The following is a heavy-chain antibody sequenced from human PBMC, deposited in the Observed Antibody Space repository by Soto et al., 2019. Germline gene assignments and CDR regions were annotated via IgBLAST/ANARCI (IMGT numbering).Heavy chain of an antibody. CDR3: ASDIGVVNYYYMDV. V-gene: IGHV3-23*01. D-gene: IGHD3-3*01. CDR2: ISGSGGST. J-gene: IGHJ6*03. CDR1: GFTFSSYA. Sequence: PGGSLRLSCAASGFTFSSYAMSWVRQAPGKGLEWVSAISGSGGSTYYADSVKGRFTISRDNSKNTLYPQMNSLRAEDTAVYYCASDIGVVNYYYMDVWGKGTTVTVSS.